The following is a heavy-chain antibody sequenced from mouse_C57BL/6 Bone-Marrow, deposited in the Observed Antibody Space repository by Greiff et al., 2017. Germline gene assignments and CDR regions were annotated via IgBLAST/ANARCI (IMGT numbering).Heavy chain of an antibody. D-gene: IGHD1-1*01. CDR3: ARGSSISWFAY. CDR1: GYTFTSYW. CDR2: IHPNSGST. Sequence: QVQLQQSGAELVKPGASVKLSCKASGYTFTSYWMHWVKQRPGQGLEWIGMIHPNSGSTNYNEKFKSKATLTVDKSSSTAYMQLSSLTSEDSAVYYCARGSSISWFAYWGQGTLVTVSA. J-gene: IGHJ3*01. V-gene: IGHV1-64*01.